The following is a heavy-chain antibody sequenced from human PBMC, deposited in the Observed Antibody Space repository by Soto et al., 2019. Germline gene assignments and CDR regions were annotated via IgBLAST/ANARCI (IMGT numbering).Heavy chain of an antibody. V-gene: IGHV3-23*01. D-gene: IGHD1-26*01. CDR1: GFTFSSYA. J-gene: IGHJ6*02. CDR3: ARDVWETTSRYYGLDL. Sequence: GGSLRLSCAASGFTFSSYAMTWVRQAPGKRLEWVSGISGSGGTTSYTDSVKGRFTISRDNSKKTLFLEMKSLGVEDTAAYFCARDVWETTSRYYGLDLWGLGTTVTVSS. CDR2: ISGSGGTT.